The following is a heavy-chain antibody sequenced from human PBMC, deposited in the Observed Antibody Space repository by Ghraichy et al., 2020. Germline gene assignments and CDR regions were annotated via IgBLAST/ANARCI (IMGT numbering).Heavy chain of an antibody. CDR3: ARVLDTAMVTDDY. D-gene: IGHD5-18*01. V-gene: IGHV4-30-4*01. Sequence: SETLSLTCTVSGGSISSGDYYWSWIRQPPGKGLEWIGYIYYSGSTYYNPSLKSRVTISVDTSKNQFSLKLSSVTAADTAVYYCARVLDTAMVTDDYWGQGTRGTVSS. CDR2: IYYSGST. CDR1: GGSISSGDYY. J-gene: IGHJ4*02.